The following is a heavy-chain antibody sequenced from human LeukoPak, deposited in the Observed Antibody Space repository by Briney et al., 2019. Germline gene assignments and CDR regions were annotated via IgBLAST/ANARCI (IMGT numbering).Heavy chain of an antibody. CDR3: ASLYYGSGSYHPYYYGMDV. J-gene: IGHJ6*02. CDR2: IYSGGST. Sequence: GGSLRLSCAASGFTVSSNYMSWVRQAPGKGLEWVSVIYSGGSTYYADSVKGRFTISRDNSKDTLYLQMNSLRAEDTAVYYCASLYYGSGSYHPYYYGMDVWGQGTTVTVSS. CDR1: GFTVSSNY. V-gene: IGHV3-53*01. D-gene: IGHD3-10*01.